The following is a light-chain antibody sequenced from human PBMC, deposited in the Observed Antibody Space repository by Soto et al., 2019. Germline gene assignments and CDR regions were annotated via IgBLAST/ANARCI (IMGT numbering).Light chain of an antibody. V-gene: IGKV1-6*01. Sequence: AIQMTQSPSSLSASVGDRVTITCRASQGIRNNLGWYQQKPGKAPKLLIYAASSLQSGVPSRFSGSGSVTDFTLTISSLQPEDFATYYCLQDYNYPWTFGQGTKVDIK. CDR3: LQDYNYPWT. CDR2: AAS. CDR1: QGIRNN. J-gene: IGKJ1*01.